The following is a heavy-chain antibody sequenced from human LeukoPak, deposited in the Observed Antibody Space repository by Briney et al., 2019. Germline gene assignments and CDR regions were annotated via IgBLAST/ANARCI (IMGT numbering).Heavy chain of an antibody. CDR3: AKVQYQLLGFDY. D-gene: IGHD2-2*01. CDR2: ISGSGGST. V-gene: IGHV3-23*01. J-gene: IGHJ4*02. Sequence: SLRPSCATAGLTFSSYAMSWVRQAPGKGLEWVSAISGSGGSTSYADSVKGRFTISRDNSKITLYLQMNSLRAEDTAVYYCAKVQYQLLGFDYWGQGTLVTVSA. CDR1: GLTFSSYA.